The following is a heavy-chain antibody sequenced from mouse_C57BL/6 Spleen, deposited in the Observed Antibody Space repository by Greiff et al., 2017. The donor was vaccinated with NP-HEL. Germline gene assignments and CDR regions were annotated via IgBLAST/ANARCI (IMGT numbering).Heavy chain of an antibody. J-gene: IGHJ1*03. CDR2: IRNKANGYTT. D-gene: IGHD2-5*01. V-gene: IGHV7-3*01. CDR1: GFTFTDYY. CDR3: ARSSYYSNSYSYFDV. Sequence: EVQLQQSGGGLVQPGGSLSLSCAASGFTFTDYYMSWVRQPPGKALEWLGFIRNKANGYTTEYSASVKGRFTISRDNSQSILYLQMNALRAEDSATYYCARSSYYSNSYSYFDVWGTGTTVTVSS.